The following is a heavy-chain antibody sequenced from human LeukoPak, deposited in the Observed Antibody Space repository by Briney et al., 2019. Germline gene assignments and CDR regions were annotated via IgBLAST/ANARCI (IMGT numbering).Heavy chain of an antibody. V-gene: IGHV1-69*04. J-gene: IGHJ3*02. CDR3: AREESSGSRSNDAFDI. CDR2: IIPILGIA. D-gene: IGHD3-10*01. Sequence: GASVKVSCKASGGTFSSYAISWVRQAPGQGLEWMGRIIPILGIANYAQKFQGRVTITADKSTSTAYMELSSLRSEDTAVYYCAREESSGSRSNDAFDIWGQGTMVTVSS. CDR1: GGTFSSYA.